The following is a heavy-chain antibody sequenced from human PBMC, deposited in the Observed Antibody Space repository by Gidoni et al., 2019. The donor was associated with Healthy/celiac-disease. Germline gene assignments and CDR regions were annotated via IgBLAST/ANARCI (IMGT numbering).Heavy chain of an antibody. CDR3: ARPPYYDSSGYYYTTYFQH. Sequence: EVQLVESGGGLVQPGGSLRLSCAASGFTFSSYSMNWVRQAPGKGLEWVSYISSSSSTIYYADSVKGRFTISRDNAKNSLYLQMNSLRDEDTAVYYCARPPYYDSSGYYYTTYFQHWGQGTLVTVSS. CDR2: ISSSSSTI. CDR1: GFTFSSYS. J-gene: IGHJ1*01. D-gene: IGHD3-22*01. V-gene: IGHV3-48*02.